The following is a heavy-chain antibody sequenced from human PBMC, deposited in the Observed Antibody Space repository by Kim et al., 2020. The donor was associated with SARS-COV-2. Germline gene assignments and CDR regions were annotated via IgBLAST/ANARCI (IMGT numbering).Heavy chain of an antibody. CDR3: ARHGGNSGWFDP. D-gene: IGHD2-21*02. Sequence: YYADSVKGRFTISRDNSKNTLYLQMNSLRAEDTAVYYCARHGGNSGWFDPWGQGTLVTVSS. V-gene: IGHV3-33*01. J-gene: IGHJ5*02.